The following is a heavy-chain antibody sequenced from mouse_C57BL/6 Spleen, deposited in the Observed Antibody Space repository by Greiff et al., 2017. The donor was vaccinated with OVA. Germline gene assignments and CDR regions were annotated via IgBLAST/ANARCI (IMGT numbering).Heavy chain of an antibody. CDR1: GYSFTDYN. V-gene: IGHV1-39*01. Sequence: EVQLQQSGPELVKPGASVKISCKASGYSFTDYNMNWVKQSNGKSLEWIGLINPNYGTTSYNQKFKGKATLTVDKSTSTDYVQLNSLTSEDSAEYYCARRDITTAERGYFDVWGTGTTVTVSA. J-gene: IGHJ1*03. CDR3: ARRDITTAERGYFDV. CDR2: INPNYGTT. D-gene: IGHD1-1*01.